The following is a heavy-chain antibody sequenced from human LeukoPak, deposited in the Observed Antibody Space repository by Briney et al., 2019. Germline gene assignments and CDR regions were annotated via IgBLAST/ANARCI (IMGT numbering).Heavy chain of an antibody. Sequence: GGSLRLSCAASGFTFSSYGMHWVRQAPGKGLEWVAVIWYDGSNKYYADSVKGRFTISRDNSKNTLYLQMNSLRAEDTAVYYCARDSYSGSYYPDYWGQGTLVTVSS. CDR2: IWYDGSNK. CDR1: GFTFSSYG. D-gene: IGHD1-26*01. J-gene: IGHJ4*02. V-gene: IGHV3-33*01. CDR3: ARDSYSGSYYPDY.